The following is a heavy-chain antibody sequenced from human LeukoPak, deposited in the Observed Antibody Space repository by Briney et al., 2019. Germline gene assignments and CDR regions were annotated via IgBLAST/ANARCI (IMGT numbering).Heavy chain of an antibody. Sequence: GESLKISCKGSGYSFSNYWIGWVRQMLGKGLEWMGIIYPGDSDTRYSPSFQGQVTISVDESINTAYLQWSSLEASDTAMYYCARQYGRPFDYWGQGTLVTVSS. D-gene: IGHD4-17*01. CDR2: IYPGDSDT. J-gene: IGHJ4*02. CDR3: ARQYGRPFDY. CDR1: GYSFSNYW. V-gene: IGHV5-51*01.